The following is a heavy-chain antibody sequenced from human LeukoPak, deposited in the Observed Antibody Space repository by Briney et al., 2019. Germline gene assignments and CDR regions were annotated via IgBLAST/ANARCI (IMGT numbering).Heavy chain of an antibody. CDR2: IDWDDDK. CDR3: ARIPRASSGTWVPFDI. J-gene: IGHJ3*02. CDR1: GFSLSTSGMC. D-gene: IGHD6-19*01. Sequence: SGPTLVKPTQTLTLTCTFSGFSLSTSGMCVSWIRQPPGKALEWLARIDWDDDKYYSTSLKTRLTISKDTSKNQVVLTMTNMDPVDTATYYCARIPRASSGTWVPFDIWGQGTMVTVSS. V-gene: IGHV2-70*11.